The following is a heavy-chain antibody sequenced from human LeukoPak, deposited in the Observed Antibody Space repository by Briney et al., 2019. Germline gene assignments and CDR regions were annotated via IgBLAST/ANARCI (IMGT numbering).Heavy chain of an antibody. D-gene: IGHD2-2*01. CDR2: IYYSGST. CDR3: ARYCSSTSCYLGAFDP. V-gene: IGHV4-39*01. CDR1: GGSISSSSYY. Sequence: SETLSLTCTVSGGSISSSSYYWGWIRQPPGKGLEWIGSIYYSGSTYYNPSLKSRVTISVDTSKNQFSLKLSSVTAADTAVYYCARYCSSTSCYLGAFDPWGQGTLVTVSS. J-gene: IGHJ5*02.